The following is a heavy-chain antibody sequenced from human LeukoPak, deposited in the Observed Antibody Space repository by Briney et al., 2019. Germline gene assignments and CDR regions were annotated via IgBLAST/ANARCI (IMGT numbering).Heavy chain of an antibody. Sequence: GASVKVSCKASGYTFTSYGISWVRQAPGQGLEWMGWINPNSGGTNYAQKFQGRVTMTRDTSISTAYMELSRLRSDDTAVYYCARRACSGGSCSVDPWGQGTLVTVSS. J-gene: IGHJ5*02. CDR2: INPNSGGT. D-gene: IGHD2-15*01. CDR3: ARRACSGGSCSVDP. CDR1: GYTFTSYG. V-gene: IGHV1-2*02.